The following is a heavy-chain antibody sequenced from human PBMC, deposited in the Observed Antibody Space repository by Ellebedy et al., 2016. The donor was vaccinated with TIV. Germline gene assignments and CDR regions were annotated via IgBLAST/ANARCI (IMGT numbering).Heavy chain of an antibody. CDR3: TRGVVVTTSYSQY. V-gene: IGHV3-30*03. Sequence: GGALRLSCAASGFTFSSYSMNWVRQAPGKGLEWVAVVSYDGKSKYYADSVKGRFTISRDNSNNTLYLHMNSLRAEDTALYYCTRGVVVTTSYSQYWGQGTLVTVSS. J-gene: IGHJ1*01. D-gene: IGHD2-21*02. CDR2: VSYDGKSK. CDR1: GFTFSSYS.